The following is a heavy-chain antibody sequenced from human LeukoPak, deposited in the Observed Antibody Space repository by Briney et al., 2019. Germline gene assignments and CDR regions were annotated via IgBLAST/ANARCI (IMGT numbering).Heavy chain of an antibody. D-gene: IGHD7-27*01. J-gene: IGHJ4*02. CDR1: GGSFSGFY. Sequence: SETLSLTCAVYGGSFSGFYWSWIRQPPGKGLEWIGEINDSGSTNYNPSLKSRVTISADTSKNQFSLKLSSVTAADTAVYYCASRKLGNDYWGQGTLVTVSS. CDR2: INDSGST. V-gene: IGHV4-34*01. CDR3: ASRKLGNDY.